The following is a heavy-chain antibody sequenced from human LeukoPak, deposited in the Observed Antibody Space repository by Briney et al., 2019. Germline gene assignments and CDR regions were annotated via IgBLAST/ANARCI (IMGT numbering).Heavy chain of an antibody. CDR1: GFTFSSYG. V-gene: IGHV3-30*18. J-gene: IGHJ6*02. CDR3: AKDRGVRGVITSDSGLGMDV. CDR2: ISYDGSNK. Sequence: GRSLRLSCAASGFTFSSYGMHWVRQAPGKGLEWVAVISYDGSNKYYADSVKGRFTISGDNSKNTLYLQMNSLRAEDTAVYYCAKDRGVRGVITSDSGLGMDVWGQGTTVTVSS. D-gene: IGHD3-10*01.